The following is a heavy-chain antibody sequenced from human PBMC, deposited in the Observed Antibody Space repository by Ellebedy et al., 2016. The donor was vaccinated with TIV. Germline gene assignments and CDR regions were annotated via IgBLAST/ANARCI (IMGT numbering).Heavy chain of an antibody. J-gene: IGHJ4*02. V-gene: IGHV3-7*03. CDR3: AKTMWDSYYDSSGYTGPDY. Sequence: GESLKISXAASGFTFSSYWMSWVRQAPGKGLEWVANIKQDGSEKYYVDSVKGRFTISRDNAKNSLYLQMNSLRAEDTAVYYCAKTMWDSYYDSSGYTGPDYWGQGTLVTVSS. D-gene: IGHD3-22*01. CDR2: IKQDGSEK. CDR1: GFTFSSYW.